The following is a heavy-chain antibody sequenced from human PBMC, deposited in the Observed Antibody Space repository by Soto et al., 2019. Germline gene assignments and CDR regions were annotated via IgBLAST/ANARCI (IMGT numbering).Heavy chain of an antibody. Sequence: PGGSVRLSCAASGFAFSYYAMNWVRQSPGRGLEWVSSISSSTTYISYADSVRGRFTISRDNAKNSLYLQMNSLRAEDTAVYYCARDPVGVDYKFYFDSWGQGTLVTVSS. D-gene: IGHD2-21*01. CDR2: ISSSTTYI. J-gene: IGHJ4*02. V-gene: IGHV3-21*01. CDR1: GFAFSYYA. CDR3: ARDPVGVDYKFYFDS.